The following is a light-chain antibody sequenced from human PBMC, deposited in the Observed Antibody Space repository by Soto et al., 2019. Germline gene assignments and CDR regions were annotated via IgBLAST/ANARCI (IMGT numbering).Light chain of an antibody. J-gene: IGLJ3*02. CDR2: ENN. V-gene: IGLV6-57*04. CDR3: VLYMGSGMV. Sequence: NFKLTQPHSVSESPGETVIISCTRSSGNIASNYVHWYQQRPGSAPTIVIYENNQRPSGVPDRFSGSILGNKAALTITGAQADDESDYYCVLYMGSGMVFGGGTKLTVL. CDR1: SGNIASNY.